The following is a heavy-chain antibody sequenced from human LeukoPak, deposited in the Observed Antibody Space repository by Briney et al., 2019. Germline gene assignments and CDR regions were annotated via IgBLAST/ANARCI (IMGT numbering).Heavy chain of an antibody. D-gene: IGHD6-6*01. J-gene: IGHJ4*02. CDR2: ISGSGGST. Sequence: GGSLRLSCASSGFTFSSYAMSWVRQAPGKGLEWVSGISGSGGSTYYADSVKGRFTISRDNSKNTLYLQMNSLRAGDTAVYYCAKDPGGGAAQAYWGQGTLVTVSS. CDR3: AKDPGGGAAQAY. CDR1: GFTFSSYA. V-gene: IGHV3-23*01.